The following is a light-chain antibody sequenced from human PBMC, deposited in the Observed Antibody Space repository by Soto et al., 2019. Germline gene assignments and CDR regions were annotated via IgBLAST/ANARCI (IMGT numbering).Light chain of an antibody. J-gene: IGKJ1*01. CDR2: DAS. CDR3: QHYNSYPVT. V-gene: IGKV1-5*01. CDR1: QSISSW. Sequence: DIQMTQSPSTLPASVGDRVTITCRASQSISSWLAWYQQKPGKAPKLLIYDASSLESGVPSRFSGSGSGTEFTLTISSLQPDDFATYYCQHYNSYPVTFGQGTKVDIK.